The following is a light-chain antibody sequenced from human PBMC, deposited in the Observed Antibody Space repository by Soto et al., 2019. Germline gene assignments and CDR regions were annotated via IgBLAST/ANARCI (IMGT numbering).Light chain of an antibody. Sequence: DIQMTQSPSALSASVGDRVTITCRASQSISRWLAWYQQKPGKAPQLLIYKASSLEGGVPSRFSGSGSGTAFTLTISSLQPYDVATDYCPQYSGHYTFGKGTKLEI. CDR3: PQYSGHYT. J-gene: IGKJ2*01. CDR2: KAS. V-gene: IGKV1-5*03. CDR1: QSISRW.